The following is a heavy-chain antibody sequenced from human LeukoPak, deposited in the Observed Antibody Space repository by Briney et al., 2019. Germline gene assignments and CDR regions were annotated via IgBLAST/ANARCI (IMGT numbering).Heavy chain of an antibody. D-gene: IGHD3-22*01. Sequence: GESLKISCKGSGYSFTSYWIGWVRQMPGKGLEWMGIIYPGDSDTRYSPSFQGQVTISADKSISTAYLQWSSLKASDTAMYYCARLGGYYHAQPTYYYYYMDVWGKGTTVTISS. J-gene: IGHJ6*03. CDR1: GYSFTSYW. CDR3: ARLGGYYHAQPTYYYYYMDV. CDR2: IYPGDSDT. V-gene: IGHV5-51*01.